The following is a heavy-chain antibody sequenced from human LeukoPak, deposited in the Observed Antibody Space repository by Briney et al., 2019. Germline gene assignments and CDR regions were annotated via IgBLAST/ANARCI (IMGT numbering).Heavy chain of an antibody. CDR1: GGSISSYY. D-gene: IGHD3-22*01. V-gene: IGHV4-59*01. CDR3: ARERGYDSSGYYYDY. Sequence: PSETLSFTCNVSGGSISSYYWSWIRQPPGKGLEWIGYIFYSGTTNYNPSLKRRVTISVDTSKNQFSLKLSSVTAADTAVYYCARERGYDSSGYYYDYWGQGTLVTVSS. CDR2: IFYSGTT. J-gene: IGHJ4*02.